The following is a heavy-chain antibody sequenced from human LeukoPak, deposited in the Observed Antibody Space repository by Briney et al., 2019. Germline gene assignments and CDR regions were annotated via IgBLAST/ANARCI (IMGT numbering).Heavy chain of an antibody. CDR2: IYTSGST. J-gene: IGHJ4*02. CDR3: AKDLELGLIAVAGTKDY. Sequence: PSETLSLTCTVSGGSISSYYWSWIRQPAGKGLEWIGRIYTSGSTNYNPSLKSRVTMSVDTSKNQFSLKLSSVTAADTAVFYCAKDLELGLIAVAGTKDYWGQGTLVTVSS. CDR1: GGSISSYY. D-gene: IGHD6-19*01. V-gene: IGHV4-4*07.